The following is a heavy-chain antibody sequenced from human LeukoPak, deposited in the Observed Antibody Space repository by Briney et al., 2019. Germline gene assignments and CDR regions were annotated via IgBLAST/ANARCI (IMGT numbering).Heavy chain of an antibody. CDR1: GFTVSNNY. D-gene: IGHD5-12*01. J-gene: IGHJ4*02. V-gene: IGHV3-53*01. CDR2: IYSDGST. CDR3: ARIYH. Sequence: PGGSLRLSCADSGFTVSNNYMSWVRQAPGEGLEWVSVIYSDGSTYYADSVKGRFTISRDNSKNTVFLQMNSLRAEDTAVYYCARIYHWGQGTLVTVSS.